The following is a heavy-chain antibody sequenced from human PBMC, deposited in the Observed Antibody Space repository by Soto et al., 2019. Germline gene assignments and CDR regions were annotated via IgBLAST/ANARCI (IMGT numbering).Heavy chain of an antibody. CDR3: ARDRCCSGGIGYRDLGY. CDR1: GFTFSSYS. CDR2: ISSISNTI. D-gene: IGHD2-15*01. V-gene: IGHV3-48*02. J-gene: IGHJ4*02. Sequence: EVQLVESGGGLVQPGGSLRLSCAASGFTFSSYSMSWVRQAPGKGLEWVSYISSISNTIYYADSVKGRFTISRDNAKNSLYLHMNSLSDEDTAVYYCARDRCCSGGIGYRDLGYWGRGTLVTVSS.